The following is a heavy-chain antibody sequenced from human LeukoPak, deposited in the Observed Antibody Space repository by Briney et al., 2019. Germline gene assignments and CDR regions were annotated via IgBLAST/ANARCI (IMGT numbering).Heavy chain of an antibody. CDR2: ISYDGSNK. V-gene: IGHV3-30*18. J-gene: IGHJ4*02. Sequence: GGSLRLSCAASGFIFSSYGMHWVRQAPGKGLEWVAVISYDGSNKYYADSVKGRFTISRDNAKNSLYLQMNSLRAEDMALYYCAKSGGKGAYDFWSGYYDFDYWGQGTLVTVSS. CDR1: GFIFSSYG. CDR3: AKSGGKGAYDFWSGYYDFDY. D-gene: IGHD3-3*01.